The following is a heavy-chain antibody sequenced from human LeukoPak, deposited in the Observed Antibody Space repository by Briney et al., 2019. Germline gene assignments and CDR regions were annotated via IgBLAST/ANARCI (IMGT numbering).Heavy chain of an antibody. Sequence: KPSEPLSLTCTVSGGSMSRYYWSWIRQPPGKGLEWLGYIFYSGGTHYNPSLKSRVTISVDTSKNQFSLKLSSVTAADTAVYYCARGGAVAGLDYWGQGTLVTVSS. D-gene: IGHD6-19*01. J-gene: IGHJ4*02. CDR2: IFYSGGT. CDR1: GGSMSRYY. V-gene: IGHV4-59*12. CDR3: ARGGAVAGLDY.